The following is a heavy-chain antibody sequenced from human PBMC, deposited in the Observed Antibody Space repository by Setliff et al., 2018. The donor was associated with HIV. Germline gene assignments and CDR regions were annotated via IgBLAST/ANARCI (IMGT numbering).Heavy chain of an antibody. CDR2: ISSSTSTI. V-gene: IGHV3-11*04. D-gene: IGHD2-15*01. Sequence: GGSLRLSCAASGFTFSDYYMSWIRQAPGKGLEWVSYISSSTSTIYYADSVKGRFTISRDNAKNSLYLQMNSLRAEDTAVYYCARDDWTCSDGTCFPITFDYWGQGTLVTVSS. CDR1: GFTFSDYY. CDR3: ARDDWTCSDGTCFPITFDY. J-gene: IGHJ4*02.